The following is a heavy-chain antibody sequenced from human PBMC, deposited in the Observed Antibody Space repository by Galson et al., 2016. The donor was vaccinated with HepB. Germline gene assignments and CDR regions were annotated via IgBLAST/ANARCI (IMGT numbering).Heavy chain of an antibody. J-gene: IGHJ4*02. V-gene: IGHV2-5*05. CDR3: ARRAIVGAHFDY. D-gene: IGHD1-26*01. CDR2: IYWDEDK. Sequence: PALVKPTQTLTLTCTFSGFSLSTSRLAVGWIRQPSGKALEWLAHIYWDEDKRYDPSLKSRLTITKDTSRNHVVLTMTNMDPVDTATYYCARRAIVGAHFDYWGQGILVTVSS. CDR1: GFSLSTSRLA.